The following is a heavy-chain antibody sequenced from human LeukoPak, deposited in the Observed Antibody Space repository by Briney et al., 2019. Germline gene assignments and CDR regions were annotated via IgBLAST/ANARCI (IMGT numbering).Heavy chain of an antibody. CDR3: AKNWVASSWFNWFDP. Sequence: PGGSLRLSCAASGFTFSSYAMSWVRQAPGKGLEWVSAISGSGGSTYYADSVKGRFTISRDSAKNTLYQQMNSLRAEDTAVYYCAKNWVASSWFNWFDPWGQGTLVTVSS. CDR2: ISGSGGST. D-gene: IGHD6-13*01. CDR1: GFTFSSYA. J-gene: IGHJ5*02. V-gene: IGHV3-23*01.